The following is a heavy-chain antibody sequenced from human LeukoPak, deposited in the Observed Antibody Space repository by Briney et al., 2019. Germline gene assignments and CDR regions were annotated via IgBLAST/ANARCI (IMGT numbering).Heavy chain of an antibody. CDR3: ASGYSSSWYDY. CDR1: GFTFSSYS. V-gene: IGHV3-48*04. J-gene: IGHJ4*02. Sequence: GGSLRLSCAASGFTFSSYSMNWVRQAPGKGLEWVSYISSSSSTIYYADSVKGRFTISRDNAKNSLYLQMNSLRAEDTAVYYCASGYSSSWYDYWGQGTLVTVSS. CDR2: ISSSSSTI. D-gene: IGHD6-13*01.